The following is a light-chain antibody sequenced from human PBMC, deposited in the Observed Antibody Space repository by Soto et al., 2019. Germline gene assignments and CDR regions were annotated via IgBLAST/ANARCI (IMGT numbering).Light chain of an antibody. J-gene: IGKJ3*01. CDR2: DAS. Sequence: IQLTQSPSSLSASVGDSVTITCRASQGISSALAWYQQTPGRAPKLLIYDASTLASGVPSRFSGSGSGTEFTLTISSLQPDDFATYYCQQYNSYSFTFGPGAKVDIK. CDR3: QQYNSYSFT. CDR1: QGISSA. V-gene: IGKV1-13*02.